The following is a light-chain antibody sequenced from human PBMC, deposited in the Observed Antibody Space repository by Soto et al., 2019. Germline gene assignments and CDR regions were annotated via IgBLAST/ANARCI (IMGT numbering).Light chain of an antibody. CDR1: SSDVGAYNY. V-gene: IGLV2-8*01. CDR3: TSYAGTYSFFYV. Sequence: SVLTPPPSASGSPGQSVTISCTGTSSDVGAYNYVSWYQQLPGKAPKLIIYEVSKRPSGVPDRFSGSKSGNTASLTVSGLQAEDEADYYCTSYAGTYSFFYVFGAGTKVTVL. J-gene: IGLJ1*01. CDR2: EVS.